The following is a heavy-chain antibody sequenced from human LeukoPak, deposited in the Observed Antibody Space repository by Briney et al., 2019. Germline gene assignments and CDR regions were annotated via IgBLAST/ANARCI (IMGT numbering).Heavy chain of an antibody. CDR2: ISGSGGST. J-gene: IGHJ5*02. D-gene: IGHD3-22*01. CDR3: AKDRYYYDSSGTQRFDP. Sequence: GGSLRLSCAASGFTFSSYAMSWVRQAPGKGLEWVSAISGSGGSTYYADSVKGRFTISRDNSKNTLYLQMNSLRAEDTAVYYCAKDRYYYDSSGTQRFDPWGQGTLVTVYS. CDR1: GFTFSSYA. V-gene: IGHV3-23*01.